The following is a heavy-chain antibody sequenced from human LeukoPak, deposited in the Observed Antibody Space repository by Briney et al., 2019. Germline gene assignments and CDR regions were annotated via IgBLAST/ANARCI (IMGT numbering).Heavy chain of an antibody. D-gene: IGHD1-26*01. CDR2: IYYSGST. J-gene: IGHJ4*02. Sequence: PSETLSLTCTVSGGSISSYYWSWIRQPPGKGLEWIGYIYYSGSTNYNPSLKSRVTMSVDTYKNQFSLKLSSVTAADTAVYYCARDPRYSGSYVTFDYWGRGTLVTVSS. V-gene: IGHV4-59*12. CDR1: GGSISSYY. CDR3: ARDPRYSGSYVTFDY.